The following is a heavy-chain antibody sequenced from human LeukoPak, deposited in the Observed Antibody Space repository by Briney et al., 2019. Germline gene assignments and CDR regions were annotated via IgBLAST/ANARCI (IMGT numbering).Heavy chain of an antibody. V-gene: IGHV3-30*02. CDR2: IRHDGSYQ. Sequence: GGSLRLSCAAFGFTFSSYGMHWVRQTPGKWREWVAFIRHDGSYQQYADSMKGRFTGSRDNSKDMVYLQMSRLRTEGTAVYYCAKNRDCSDSPRDFDLWGQGTLVTVSS. CDR3: AKNRDCSDSPRDFDL. CDR1: GFTFSSYG. D-gene: IGHD2-15*01. J-gene: IGHJ4*02.